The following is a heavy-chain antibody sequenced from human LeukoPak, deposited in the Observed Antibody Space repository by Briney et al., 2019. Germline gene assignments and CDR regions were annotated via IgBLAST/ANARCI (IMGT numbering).Heavy chain of an antibody. CDR3: ARGSLRYFAQAREPYDY. D-gene: IGHD3-9*01. CDR1: GGSFSGYY. Sequence: RSSETLSLTCAVYGGSFSGYYWSWIRQPPGKGLEWIGEINHSGSTNYNPSLKSRVTISVDTSKNQFSLKLSSVTAADTAVYYCARGSLRYFAQAREPYDYWGQGTLVTVSS. CDR2: INHSGST. J-gene: IGHJ4*02. V-gene: IGHV4-34*01.